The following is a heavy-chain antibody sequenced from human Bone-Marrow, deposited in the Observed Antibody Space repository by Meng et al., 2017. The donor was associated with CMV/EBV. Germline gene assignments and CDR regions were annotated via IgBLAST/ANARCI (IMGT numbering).Heavy chain of an antibody. J-gene: IGHJ5*02. D-gene: IGHD3-3*01. V-gene: IGHV1-8*01. CDR1: TFTSYD. Sequence: TFTSYDINWVRQDTGQGLEWMGWMNPNSGNTGYAQKFQGRVTMTRNTSISTAYMELSSLRSEDTAVYYCARRHHYDFWSGYVFWFDPWGQGTLVTVSS. CDR3: ARRHHYDFWSGYVFWFDP. CDR2: MNPNSGNT.